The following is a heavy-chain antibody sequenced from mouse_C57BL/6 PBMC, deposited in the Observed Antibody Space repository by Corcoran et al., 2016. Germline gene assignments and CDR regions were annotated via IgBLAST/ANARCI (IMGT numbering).Heavy chain of an antibody. Sequence: EVQLQQSGPELVKPGASVKISCKASGYTFTDYYMNWVKQSHGKSLEWIGDINPNNGGTSYNQKFKGKATLTVDKSSSTDYMELRSLTSEDSAVYYCARRGGWLLRAWFAYWGQGTLVTVSA. CDR2: INPNNGGT. CDR3: ARRGGWLLRAWFAY. J-gene: IGHJ3*01. CDR1: GYTFTDYY. V-gene: IGHV1-26*01. D-gene: IGHD2-3*01.